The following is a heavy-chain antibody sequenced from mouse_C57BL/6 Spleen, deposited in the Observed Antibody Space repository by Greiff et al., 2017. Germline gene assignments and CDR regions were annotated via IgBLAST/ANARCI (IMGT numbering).Heavy chain of an antibody. CDR2: IYTGGGST. V-gene: IGHV1-55*01. Sequence: VQLQQPGAELVKPGASVKLSCTASGYTFTSYWITWVQQPPGQGLEWMGVIYTGGGSTNYKEKFKSKATLTVDTHSSTAYMQLRSLTSADSAVYYCARRGGYSPAWFAYWGQGTLVTVSA. D-gene: IGHD2-3*01. J-gene: IGHJ3*01. CDR3: ARRGGYSPAWFAY. CDR1: GYTFTSYW.